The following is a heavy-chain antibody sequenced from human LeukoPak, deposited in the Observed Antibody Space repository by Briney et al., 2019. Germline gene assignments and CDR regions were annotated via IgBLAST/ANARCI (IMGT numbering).Heavy chain of an antibody. J-gene: IGHJ6*03. V-gene: IGHV1-2*02. CDR1: GYTFTGHY. CDR3: ARAAIAVAGDYHYHYMDV. D-gene: IGHD6-19*01. CDR2: ISPSSGDT. Sequence: ASVKVSCKASGYTFTGHYMHWVRQAPGQGLEWMGWISPSSGDTDYAQRFQGRVTMTRDTSISTAYMELRRLRSDDTAVHYCARAAIAVAGDYHYHYMDVWGKGTTVTVSS.